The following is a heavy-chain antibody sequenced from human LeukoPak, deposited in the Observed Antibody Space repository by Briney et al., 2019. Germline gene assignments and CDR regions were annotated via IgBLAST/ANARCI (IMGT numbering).Heavy chain of an antibody. D-gene: IGHD3-3*01. J-gene: IGHJ4*02. CDR1: GYSFNTYD. Sequence: ASVKVSCKASGYSFNTYDISWVRQAPGQGLEWMEWITAKNGNTNYAERLQDRVTMTTDTSTSTAYMELRSLRCDDTAVYYCARFWSGYLPDYWGQGTLVTVSS. V-gene: IGHV1-18*01. CDR3: ARFWSGYLPDY. CDR2: ITAKNGNT.